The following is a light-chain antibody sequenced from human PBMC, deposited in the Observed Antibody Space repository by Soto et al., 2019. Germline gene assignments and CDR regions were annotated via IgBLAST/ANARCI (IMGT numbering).Light chain of an antibody. CDR3: QSYASSLSRV. V-gene: IGLV1-40*01. Sequence: QSVRTQPPSVSGAPGQRVTISCTGSSSNIGAGYDVHWYQQLPGTAPKLLIYGNSNRPSGVPDRFSGSKSGTSASLAITGLQSEDEADYYCQSYASSLSRVFGTGTKVTVL. CDR2: GNS. CDR1: SSNIGAGYD. J-gene: IGLJ1*01.